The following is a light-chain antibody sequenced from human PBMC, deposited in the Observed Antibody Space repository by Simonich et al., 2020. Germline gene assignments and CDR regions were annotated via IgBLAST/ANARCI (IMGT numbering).Light chain of an antibody. J-gene: IGLJ2*01. V-gene: IGLV2-23*01. Sequence: QSALTQPSSVSGSPGQSITISCTGTSSDVGSYNLVSWYQQHPGKAPKIMIYEGSKRPSGVTNRFTGYKSGNTASLTICGLQAEDEADYYCCSYAGSSTVVFGGGTKLTVL. CDR1: SSDVGSYNL. CDR3: CSYAGSSTVV. CDR2: EGS.